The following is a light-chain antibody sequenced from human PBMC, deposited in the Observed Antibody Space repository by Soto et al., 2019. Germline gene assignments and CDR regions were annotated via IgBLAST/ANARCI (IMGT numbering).Light chain of an antibody. J-gene: IGKJ4*01. CDR1: HTIASVY. CDR2: DTS. V-gene: IGKV3D-20*01. Sequence: IVLTQSPASLSLSPGERATLSCGASHTIASVYLAWYQHKPGLAPRLLIYDTSIRATGIPDRFTGSGSGTDLTLTSSRLEPEDFAVYYWQQYDTSLTFGGGTNVEIK. CDR3: QQYDTSLT.